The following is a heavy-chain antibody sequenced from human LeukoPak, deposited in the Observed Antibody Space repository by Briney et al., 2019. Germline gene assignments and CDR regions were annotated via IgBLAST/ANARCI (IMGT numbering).Heavy chain of an antibody. CDR1: GFTFSIYS. V-gene: IGHV3-21*01. CDR3: ARDGSYSSGWYEAFDI. Sequence: PGGSLRLSCAASGFTFSIYSMNWVRQAPGKGLEWVSSISSSSSYIYYADSVKGRFTISRDNAKNSLYLQMNSLRAEDTAVYYCARDGSYSSGWYEAFDIWGQGTMVTVSS. CDR2: ISSSSSYI. J-gene: IGHJ3*02. D-gene: IGHD6-19*01.